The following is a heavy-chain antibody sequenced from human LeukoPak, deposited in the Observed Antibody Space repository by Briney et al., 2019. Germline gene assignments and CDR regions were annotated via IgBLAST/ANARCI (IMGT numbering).Heavy chain of an antibody. CDR1: GFTFSSYW. CDR2: INTDGSST. CDR3: ATPYIAAADVDY. V-gene: IGHV3-74*01. D-gene: IGHD6-13*01. J-gene: IGHJ4*02. Sequence: GGSLRLSCAASGFTFSSYWMHWVRQAPGKGLVWVSRINTDGSSTSYADSVKGRFTISRDNAKNTLYLQMNSLRAEDTAVYYCATPYIAAADVDYWGQGTLVTVSS.